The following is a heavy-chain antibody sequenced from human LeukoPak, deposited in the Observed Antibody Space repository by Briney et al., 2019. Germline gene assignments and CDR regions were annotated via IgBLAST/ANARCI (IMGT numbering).Heavy chain of an antibody. CDR2: IYPGDSDT. D-gene: IGHD4-17*01. J-gene: IGHJ4*02. CDR3: ASSKPGDYVGPGDY. Sequence: GESLKISCQGSGYSFSTYWITWVRQMPGKGLEWMGIIYPGDSDTRYSPSFQGQVTISADKSISTAYLQWSSLKASDTAMYYCASSKPGDYVGPGDYWGQGTLVTVSS. V-gene: IGHV5-51*01. CDR1: GYSFSTYW.